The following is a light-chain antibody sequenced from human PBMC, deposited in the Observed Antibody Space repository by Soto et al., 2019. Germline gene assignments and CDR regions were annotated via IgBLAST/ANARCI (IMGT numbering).Light chain of an antibody. CDR3: QTGDSGSLGV. CDR1: SGHNSYA. CDR2: LNSDGGH. V-gene: IGLV4-69*01. J-gene: IGLJ7*01. Sequence: QPVLTQSPSASASLRASVKLTCTLSSGHNSYAIAWHQQQPGKGPRYLMKLNSDGGHTRGDEFPGRFAGSSSGAERYLTISSLHSEEEADYCCQTGDSGSLGVFGGGTQLTVL.